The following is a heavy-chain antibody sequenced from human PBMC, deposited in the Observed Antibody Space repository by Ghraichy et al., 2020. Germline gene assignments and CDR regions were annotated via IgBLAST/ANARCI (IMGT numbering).Heavy chain of an antibody. V-gene: IGHV4-34*01. CDR1: GGSFSGYY. CDR2: INHSGST. CDR3: ARVWFRYFDY. D-gene: IGHD2-21*01. Sequence: SETLSLTCAVYGGSFSGYYWSWIRQPPGKGLEWIGEINHSGSTNYNPSLKSRVTISVDTSKNQFSLKLSSVTAADTAVYYCARVWFRYFDYWGQGTLVTVSS. J-gene: IGHJ4*02.